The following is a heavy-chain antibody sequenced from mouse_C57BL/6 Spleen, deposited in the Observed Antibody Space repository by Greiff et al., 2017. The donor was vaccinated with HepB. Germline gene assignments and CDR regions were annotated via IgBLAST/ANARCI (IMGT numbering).Heavy chain of an antibody. V-gene: IGHV1-69*01. D-gene: IGHD1-1*01. Sequence: QVQLQQPGAELVMPGASVKLSCKASGYTFTSYWMHWVKQRPGQGLEWIGEIDPSDSYTNYNQKFKGKSTLTVDKSSSTAYMQLSSLTSEDSAVYYCAMYGSSTFDYWGQGTTLTVSS. CDR3: AMYGSSTFDY. CDR1: GYTFTSYW. J-gene: IGHJ2*01. CDR2: IDPSDSYT.